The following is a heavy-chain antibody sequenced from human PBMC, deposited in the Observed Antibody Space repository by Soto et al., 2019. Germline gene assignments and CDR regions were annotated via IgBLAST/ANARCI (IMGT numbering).Heavy chain of an antibody. CDR2: LVVGSGTA. J-gene: IGHJ3*02. CDR1: GFTFTSSA. V-gene: IGHV1-58*01. CDR3: AAADRRVRGYSRSWYFGAFAI. Sequence: SVKVSCKASGFTFTSSAVQWVRQARGQRLEWMGWLVVGSGTANYAKRSQERVTIYQDTSIRGPYMNLSSLRSEDTAVYYCAAADRRVRGYSRSWYFGAFAIWGRVTMVAVSS. D-gene: IGHD6-13*01.